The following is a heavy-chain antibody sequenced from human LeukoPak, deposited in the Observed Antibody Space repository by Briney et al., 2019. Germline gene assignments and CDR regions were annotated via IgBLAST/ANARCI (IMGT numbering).Heavy chain of an antibody. Sequence: ASVKVSCKASGYTFTAYYIQWVRQAPGQGLEWMGTIRPGDTRTTYAQRFQGRVTMTWDMSTTTGYMELSSLRSEDTAVYYCVREKSGGAYDYWGQGTLVTVSS. V-gene: IGHV1-46*01. CDR1: GYTFTAYY. D-gene: IGHD3-16*01. CDR2: IRPGDTRT. J-gene: IGHJ4*02. CDR3: VREKSGGAYDY.